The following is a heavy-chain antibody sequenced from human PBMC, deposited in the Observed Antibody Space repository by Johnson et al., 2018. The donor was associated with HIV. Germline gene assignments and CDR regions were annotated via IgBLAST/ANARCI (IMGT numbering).Heavy chain of an antibody. CDR1: GFTFDDYG. V-gene: IGHV3-13*01. Sequence: VQLVESGGGVVRPGGSLRLSCAASGFTFDDYGMSWVRQAPGKGLEWVSAIGTAGDTYYPGSVKGRFTISRDNAKNTLYLQMNSLRAGDTAVYYCARERDPERGSQQSGVYAFYIWGQGTMVTVSS. D-gene: IGHD3-10*01. CDR2: IGTAGDT. CDR3: ARERDPERGSQQSGVYAFYI. J-gene: IGHJ3*02.